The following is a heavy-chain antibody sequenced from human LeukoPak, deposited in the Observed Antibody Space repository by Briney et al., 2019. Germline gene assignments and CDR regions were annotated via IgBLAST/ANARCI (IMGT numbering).Heavy chain of an antibody. Sequence: GGSLRLSCAASGFTFSHYAMYWVRQAPGKGLEWVALISYDGSNEDYSASVKGRFTFSRDNSNNTLYLQLNSLRAEDTAVYYCARDPHWVAALKYFHYWGQGTLVTVSS. CDR3: ARDPHWVAALKYFHY. J-gene: IGHJ4*02. V-gene: IGHV3-30*04. D-gene: IGHD3-16*01. CDR2: ISYDGSNE. CDR1: GFTFSHYA.